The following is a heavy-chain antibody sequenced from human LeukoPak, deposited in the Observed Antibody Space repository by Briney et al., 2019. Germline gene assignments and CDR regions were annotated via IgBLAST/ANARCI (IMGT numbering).Heavy chain of an antibody. J-gene: IGHJ4*02. V-gene: IGHV1-24*01. D-gene: IGHD6-19*01. Sequence: ASVKVSCKVSGYTLHELSMHWVRQAPGKGLDWMGGFDPEDGETIYAQKFQGRVTMTEDTSADTAYMELSSLRSEDTAVYYCATLSSGWSYAMLNFDNWGQGTLVTVSS. CDR2: FDPEDGET. CDR1: GYTLHELS. CDR3: ATLSSGWSYAMLNFDN.